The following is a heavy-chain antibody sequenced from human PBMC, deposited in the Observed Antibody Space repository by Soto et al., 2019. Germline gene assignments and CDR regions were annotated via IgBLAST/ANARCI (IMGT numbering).Heavy chain of an antibody. Sequence: RGSLRLSCAASGFTFSSYAMSWVRQAPGKRLEWVSAISGSGGSTYYVDSVKGRFTLSRDNAKNSLYLQMNSLSGEDTALYYCAKETPYYYDISGYYSYYFDYWGQGTVDTVS. CDR1: GFTFSSYA. J-gene: IGHJ4*02. V-gene: IGHV3-23*01. D-gene: IGHD3-22*01. CDR3: AKETPYYYDISGYYSYYFDY. CDR2: ISGSGGST.